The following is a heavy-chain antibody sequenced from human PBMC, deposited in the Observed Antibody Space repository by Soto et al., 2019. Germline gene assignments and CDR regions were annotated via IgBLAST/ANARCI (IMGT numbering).Heavy chain of an antibody. CDR3: PRGYDFWSGYYYPYGMDV. J-gene: IGHJ6*02. CDR2: ISFDGSYK. Sequence: QVQLVESGGGVVQPGRSLRLSCAASGFIFSSYAMHWVRQAPGKGLEWVAVISFDGSYKYYADSVKGRFTISRDNSKNTLCIQMNSMRAEDTAVYYCPRGYDFWSGYYYPYGMDVWGQGTTVTVSS. V-gene: IGHV3-30-3*01. CDR1: GFIFSSYA. D-gene: IGHD3-3*01.